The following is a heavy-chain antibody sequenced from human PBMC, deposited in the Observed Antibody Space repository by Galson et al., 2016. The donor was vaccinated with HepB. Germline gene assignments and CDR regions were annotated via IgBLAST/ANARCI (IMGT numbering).Heavy chain of an antibody. CDR3: ASYDRSGRYYFDS. D-gene: IGHD3-22*01. CDR1: AYTFTDYY. J-gene: IGHJ4*02. Sequence: SVKVSCKASAYTFTDYYIHWVRQAPGQGLEWMGWINPSSGGTNYAQKFQGRVTMTRDTSISTAYMELNRLTSDDTAVYFCASYDRSGRYYFDSWGQGALVTVSS. CDR2: INPSSGGT. V-gene: IGHV1-2*02.